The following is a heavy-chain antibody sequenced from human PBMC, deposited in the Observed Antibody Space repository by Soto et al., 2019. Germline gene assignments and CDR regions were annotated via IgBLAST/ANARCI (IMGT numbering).Heavy chain of an antibody. CDR3: AKRLMVYAILDY. CDR1: GFTFSSYG. J-gene: IGHJ4*02. V-gene: IGHV3-30*18. Sequence: GGSLRLSCAASGFTFSSYGMHWVRQAPGKGLEWVAVISYDGSNKYYADSVKGRFTISRDNSKNTLYLQMNSLRAEDTAVYYCAKRLMVYAILDYWGQGTLVTVSS. CDR2: ISYDGSNK. D-gene: IGHD2-8*01.